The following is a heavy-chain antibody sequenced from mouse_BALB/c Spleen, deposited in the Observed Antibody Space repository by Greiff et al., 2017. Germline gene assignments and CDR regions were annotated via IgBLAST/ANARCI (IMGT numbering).Heavy chain of an antibody. CDR1: GYTFTSYY. CDR2: INPSNGGT. CDR3: TRLGNYYRPFDY. J-gene: IGHJ3*01. Sequence: QVQLQQSGAELVKPGASVKLSCKASGYTFTSYYMYWVKQRPGQGLEWIGEINPSNGGTNFNEKFKSKATLTVDKSSSTAYMQLSSLTSEDSAVYDCTRLGNYYRPFDYWGQGTLVTVSA. D-gene: IGHD2-14*01. V-gene: IGHV1S81*02.